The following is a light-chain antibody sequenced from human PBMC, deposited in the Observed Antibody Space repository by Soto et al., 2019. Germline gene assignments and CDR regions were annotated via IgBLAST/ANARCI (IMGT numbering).Light chain of an antibody. V-gene: IGKV3-11*01. CDR2: DAS. CDR1: QSVASRN. Sequence: PGERATLSCRASQSVASRNLAWYQQKPGQAPRLLIYDASKRATGIPARFSGSGSGTDFTLTISSLEPEDFAVYYCQQRRNWPIPFGQGTRLEI. CDR3: QQRRNWPIP. J-gene: IGKJ5*01.